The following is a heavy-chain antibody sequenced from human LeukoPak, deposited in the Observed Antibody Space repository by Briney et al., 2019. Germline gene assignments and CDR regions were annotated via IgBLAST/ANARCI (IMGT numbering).Heavy chain of an antibody. J-gene: IGHJ4*02. CDR2: INHSGST. CDR3: ASSRAGTWSYFDY. V-gene: IGHV4-34*01. Sequence: SETLSLTCAVYGGSFSGYYWSWIRQPPGKGLEWIGEINHSGSTNYNPSLKRRVTISVDTSKNQFSLKLSSVTAADTAVYYCASSRAGTWSYFDYWGQGTLVTVSS. D-gene: IGHD3-10*01. CDR1: GGSFSGYY.